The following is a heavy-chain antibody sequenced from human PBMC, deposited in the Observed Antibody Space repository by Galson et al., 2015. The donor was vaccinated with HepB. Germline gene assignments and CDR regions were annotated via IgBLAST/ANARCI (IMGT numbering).Heavy chain of an antibody. D-gene: IGHD1-1*01. J-gene: IGHJ1*01. CDR2: IYPGDSDT. CDR1: GYSFASYW. Sequence: QSGAEVKKSGESLRISCKGSGYSFASYWIGWVRQMPGEGLECMGIIYPGDSDTRYSPSFRGQVTISADKSISTAYLQWSSLKASDTDMSFCARQRYSVGKTSECFRIWGKGTLVTVPS. V-gene: IGHV5-51*01. CDR3: ARQRYSVGKTSECFRI.